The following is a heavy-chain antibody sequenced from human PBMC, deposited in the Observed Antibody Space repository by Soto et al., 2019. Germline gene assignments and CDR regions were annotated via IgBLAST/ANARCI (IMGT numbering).Heavy chain of an antibody. CDR2: VYARGAT. CDR3: ARSSGDDFFYYGMDV. J-gene: IGHJ6*02. D-gene: IGHD4-17*01. CDR1: GASITSYY. V-gene: IGHV4-59*10. Sequence: SETLSLTCSVSGASITSYYWSWIRQSAGEGLQWIGRVYARGATNYNPSLKSRVTISGDTSKNQFSLKLTSVTAADTAVYYCARSSGDDFFYYGMDVWGHGTTVTVSS.